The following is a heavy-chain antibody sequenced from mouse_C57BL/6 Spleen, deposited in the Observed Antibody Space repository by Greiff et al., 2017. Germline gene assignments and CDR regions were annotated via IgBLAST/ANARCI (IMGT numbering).Heavy chain of an antibody. CDR1: GYAFSSSW. CDR2: IYPGDGDT. Sequence: VNVVESGPELVKPGASVKISCKASGYAFSSSWMNWVKQRPGKGLEWIGRIYPGDGDTNYNGKFKGKATLTADKSSSTAYMQLSSLTSEDSAVYFCARSFAYWGQGTLVTVSA. CDR3: ARSFAY. V-gene: IGHV1-82*01. J-gene: IGHJ3*01.